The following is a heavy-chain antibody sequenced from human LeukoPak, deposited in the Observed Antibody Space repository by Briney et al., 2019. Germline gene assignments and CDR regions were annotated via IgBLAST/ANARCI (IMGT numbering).Heavy chain of an antibody. CDR3: ARGSGGSFPSWFDS. J-gene: IGHJ5*01. CDR2: IYYSGST. Sequence: SETLSLTCTVSGGSISSGDYYWSWIRQPPGKGLEWIGYIYYSGSTYYNPSLKSRVTISVDTSKNQFSLKLSSVTAADTAVYYCARGSGGSFPSWFDSWGQGTLVTVSS. CDR1: GGSISSGDYY. V-gene: IGHV4-30-4*01. D-gene: IGHD2-15*01.